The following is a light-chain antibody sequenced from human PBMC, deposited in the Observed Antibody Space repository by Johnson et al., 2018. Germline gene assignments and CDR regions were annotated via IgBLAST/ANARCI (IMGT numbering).Light chain of an antibody. CDR2: ENN. J-gene: IGLJ1*01. V-gene: IGLV1-51*02. CDR1: SSNIGNNY. CDR3: GTWDSSLSAGNV. Sequence: QSVLTQPPSVSAAPGQKVTISCSGSSSNIGNNYVSWYQQLPGTAPKLLIYENNKRPSGIPDRFSGSKSGTSATLGITGLQTGDEADYNCGTWDSSLSAGNVFGTGTKGTVL.